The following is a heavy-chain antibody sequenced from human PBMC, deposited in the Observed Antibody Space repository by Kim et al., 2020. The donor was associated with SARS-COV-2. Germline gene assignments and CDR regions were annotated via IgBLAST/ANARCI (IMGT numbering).Heavy chain of an antibody. V-gene: IGHV4-4*01. D-gene: IGHD3-10*01. CDR2: GAA. J-gene: IGHJ3*02. Sequence: GAANYNPSLQSRVTLSLDNSQNHFSLEMTSVTAADTAVYFCTRERVRALDIWGQGTTVTVSS. CDR3: TRERVRALDI.